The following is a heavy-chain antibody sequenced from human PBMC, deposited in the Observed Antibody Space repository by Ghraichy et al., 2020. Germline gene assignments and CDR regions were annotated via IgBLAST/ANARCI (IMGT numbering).Heavy chain of an antibody. Sequence: SETLSLTCTVSGGSISSYYWSWIRQPPGKGLEWIGYIYYSGSTNYNPSLKSRVSISVDTSRNQFSLKLSSVTAADTAVYYCARWGYYDSSGYWVVPKDYYYMDVWGKGTTVTVSS. CDR1: GGSISSYY. CDR2: IYYSGST. V-gene: IGHV4-59*01. CDR3: ARWGYYDSSGYWVVPKDYYYMDV. J-gene: IGHJ6*03. D-gene: IGHD3-22*01.